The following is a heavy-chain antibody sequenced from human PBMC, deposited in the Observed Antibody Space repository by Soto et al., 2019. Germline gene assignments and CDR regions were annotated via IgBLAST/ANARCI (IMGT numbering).Heavy chain of an antibody. Sequence: ASLKVSCKASGYTFTGYYMHWVRQAPGQGLEWMGLINPKSGGTNYAQKFQGWVTMTRDTSISTAYMELSRLRSEDTAVYYCARDLGAGTPFYYYYGMDXWGQGTTVPVS. D-gene: IGHD1-1*01. CDR2: INPKSGGT. V-gene: IGHV1-2*04. CDR3: ARDLGAGTPFYYYYGMDX. CDR1: GYTFTGYY. J-gene: IGHJ6*02.